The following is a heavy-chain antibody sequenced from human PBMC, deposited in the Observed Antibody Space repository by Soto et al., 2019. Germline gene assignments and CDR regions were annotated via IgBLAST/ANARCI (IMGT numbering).Heavy chain of an antibody. CDR3: AKDGQRFGRGYFDY. CDR1: GFTFSSYA. Sequence: EVQLLESGGGLVQPGGSLRLSCAASGFTFSSYAMSWVRQAPGKGLEWVSTISGSGGSTYYADSVKGRFTFSRDNFKSTLFLQMNSLRAEDTAVYYCAKDGQRFGRGYFDYWGQGTLVTVSS. D-gene: IGHD3-16*01. V-gene: IGHV3-23*01. J-gene: IGHJ4*02. CDR2: ISGSGGST.